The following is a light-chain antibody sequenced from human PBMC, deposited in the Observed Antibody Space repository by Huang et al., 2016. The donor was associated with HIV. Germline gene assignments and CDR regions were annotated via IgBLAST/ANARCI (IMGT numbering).Light chain of an antibody. CDR1: QPLLHSNGYNY. CDR3: MQALQTPRT. J-gene: IGKJ5*01. CDR2: LGS. Sequence: DIVMTQSPLSLPVTPGEPASISCRSSQPLLHSNGYNYWDWYLQKPGQSPQLLIYLGSNRASGVPDRFSGSGSVTDFTLKISRVEADDVGIYYCMQALQTPRTFGQGTRLEIK. V-gene: IGKV2-28*01.